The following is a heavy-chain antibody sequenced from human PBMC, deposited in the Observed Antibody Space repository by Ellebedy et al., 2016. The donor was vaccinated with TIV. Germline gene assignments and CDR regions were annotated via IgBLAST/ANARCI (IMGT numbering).Heavy chain of an antibody. CDR1: GYTFTSYY. CDR2: INPSGGST. V-gene: IGHV1-46*04. D-gene: IGHD3-10*01. J-gene: IGHJ6*02. CDR3: AREEPYGSGTKDYGMDV. Sequence: AASVKVSCKASGYTFTSYYMHWVRQAPGQGLEWMGIINPSGGSTSYAQKLQGRVTMTRDTSTSTVYMELSSLRSEDTDVYYCAREEPYGSGTKDYGMDVWGQGTTVTVSS.